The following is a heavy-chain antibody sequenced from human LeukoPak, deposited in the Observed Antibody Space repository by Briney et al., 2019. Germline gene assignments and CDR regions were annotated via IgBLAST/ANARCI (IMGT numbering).Heavy chain of an antibody. CDR1: GFTFSSYA. CDR2: ISGSGGST. CDR3: ARGAYRNASGFDY. J-gene: IGHJ4*02. V-gene: IGHV3-23*01. Sequence: GGSLRLSCAASGFTFSSYAMSWVRQAPGKGLEWVSAISGSGGSTYYADSVKGRFSISRDDSKSTVYLQMNSLRAEDTAVYYCARGAYRNASGFDYWGQGTLVTVSS. D-gene: IGHD2-21*01.